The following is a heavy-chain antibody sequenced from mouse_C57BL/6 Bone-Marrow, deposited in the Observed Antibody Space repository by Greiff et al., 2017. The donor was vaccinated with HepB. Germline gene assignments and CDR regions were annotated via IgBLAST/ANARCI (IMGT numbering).Heavy chain of an antibody. D-gene: IGHD1-1*01. V-gene: IGHV3-8*01. Sequence: EVKLVESGPGLAKPSQTLSLTCSVTGYSITSDYWNWIRKFPGNKLEYMGYISYSGSTYYNPSLKSRISITRDTSKNQYYLQLNSVTTEDTATYYCARRGPYYYGSPLYFDVWGTGTTVTVSS. CDR3: ARRGPYYYGSPLYFDV. CDR2: ISYSGST. J-gene: IGHJ1*03. CDR1: GYSITSDY.